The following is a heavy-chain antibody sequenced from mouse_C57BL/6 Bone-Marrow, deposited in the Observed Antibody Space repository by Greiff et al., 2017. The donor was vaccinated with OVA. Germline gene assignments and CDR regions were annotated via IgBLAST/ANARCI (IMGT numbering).Heavy chain of an antibody. CDR1: GYTFTDSE. D-gene: IGHD2-5*01. Sequence: VQRVESGAELVRPGASVTLSCKASGYTFTDSEMHWVQQTPVHGLEWIGAIDPETGGTDYNQKFKGKAILTADKSSSTAYMALRSLTSEDSAVYYCIIGYSNYYAMGYWGQGNAVTVSS. V-gene: IGHV1-15*01. CDR3: IIGYSNYYAMGY. CDR2: IDPETGGT. J-gene: IGHJ4*01.